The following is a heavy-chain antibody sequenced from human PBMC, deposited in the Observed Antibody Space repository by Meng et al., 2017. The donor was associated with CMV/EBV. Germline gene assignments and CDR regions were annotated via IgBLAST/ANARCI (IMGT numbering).Heavy chain of an antibody. D-gene: IGHD3-3*01. CDR1: GGTFSSYA. Sequence: SVKVSCKASGGTFSSYAISWVRQAPGQGLEWMGGIIPIFGTANYAQKFQGRVTITTDESTSTAYMELSSLRSEDTAVYYCARVSYDFWSAVRGYYYYGMDVWGQGTTVTVSS. V-gene: IGHV1-69*05. CDR3: ARVSYDFWSAVRGYYYYGMDV. CDR2: IIPIFGTA. J-gene: IGHJ6*02.